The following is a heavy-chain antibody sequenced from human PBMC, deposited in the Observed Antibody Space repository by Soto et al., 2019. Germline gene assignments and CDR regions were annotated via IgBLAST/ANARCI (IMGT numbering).Heavy chain of an antibody. CDR2: ISGSGGSP. V-gene: IGHV3-23*01. D-gene: IGHD2-15*01. CDR3: AASAVVAAHY. Sequence: PVGSLRLSCAASGFTFSNYAMNWVRQAPGKGLEWVSTISGSGGSPYYADSVKGRFTVSRDNAKNLLYLQMNSLRAEDTAVYYCAASAVVAAHYWGQGALVNVSS. J-gene: IGHJ4*02. CDR1: GFTFSNYA.